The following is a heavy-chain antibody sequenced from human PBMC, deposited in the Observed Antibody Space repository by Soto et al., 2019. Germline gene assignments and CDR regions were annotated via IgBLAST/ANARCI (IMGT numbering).Heavy chain of an antibody. V-gene: IGHV3-23*01. CDR3: AKNQGVELVPLATVDWFDP. J-gene: IGHJ5*02. CDR2: ISGSGFKK. D-gene: IGHD1-26*01. Sequence: GSLRLSCAASGXIFENFGMSWVRQAPGKGLEWISSISGSGFKKYYADSVKCRFTISRDNSKSTVYLELNNLSAEDTAVYHCAKNQGVELVPLATVDWFDPWGQGSVATVS. CDR1: GXIFENFG.